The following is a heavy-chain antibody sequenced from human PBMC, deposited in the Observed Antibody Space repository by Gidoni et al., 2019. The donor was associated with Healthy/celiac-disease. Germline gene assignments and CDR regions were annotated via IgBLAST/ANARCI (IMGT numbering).Heavy chain of an antibody. D-gene: IGHD1-26*01. J-gene: IGHJ6*02. CDR2: ISYDGSNK. V-gene: IGHV3-30*18. CDR1: GFTFSSYG. Sequence: QVQLVESGGGVVQPGRSLRLSCAASGFTFSSYGMHWVRQAPGKGLEWVAVISYDGSNKYYADSVKGRFTISRDNSKNTLYLQMNSLRAEDTAVYYCAKDMYSGRRYGMDVWGQGTTVTVSS. CDR3: AKDMYSGRRYGMDV.